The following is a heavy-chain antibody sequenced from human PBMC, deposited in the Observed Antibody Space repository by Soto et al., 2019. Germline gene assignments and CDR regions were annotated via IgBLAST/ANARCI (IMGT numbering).Heavy chain of an antibody. D-gene: IGHD5-18*01. CDR2: ISGSGGST. V-gene: IGHV3-23*01. Sequence: GGSLRLSCAASGFTFSSYAMSWVRQAPGKGLEWVSAISGSGGSTYYADSVKGRFTISRDNSKNTLYLQMNSLRAEDTAVYYCAKVGGLPDPIYSYGLVFDYWGQGTLVTVSS. CDR3: AKVGGLPDPIYSYGLVFDY. J-gene: IGHJ4*02. CDR1: GFTFSSYA.